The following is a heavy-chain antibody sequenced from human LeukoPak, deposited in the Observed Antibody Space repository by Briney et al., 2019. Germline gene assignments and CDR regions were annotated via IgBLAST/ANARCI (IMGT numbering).Heavy chain of an antibody. CDR3: AKSSGWYTPDDAFDI. D-gene: IGHD6-19*01. CDR1: GFTVSSNY. J-gene: IGHJ3*02. V-gene: IGHV3-53*01. Sequence: GGSLRLSCAASGFTVSSNYMSWVRQAPGKGLEWVSVIYSGGSTYYADSVKGRFTISRDNSKNTLYLQMNSLRTEDTAVYYCAKSSGWYTPDDAFDIWGQGTMVTISS. CDR2: IYSGGST.